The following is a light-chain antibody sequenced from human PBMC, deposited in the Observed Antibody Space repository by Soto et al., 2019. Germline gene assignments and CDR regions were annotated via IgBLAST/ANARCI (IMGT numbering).Light chain of an antibody. CDR1: SSDVGGYNY. CDR2: EVS. V-gene: IGLV2-14*01. J-gene: IGLJ2*01. CDR3: NSYTSSSTLHVV. Sequence: QSALTQPASVSGSPGQSITISCTGTSSDVGGYNYVSWYQQHPGKAPKLIIYEVSNRPSGVSDRFSGSKSGNTASLTISGLQAEDEADYYCNSYTSSSTLHVVFGGGTKVTVL.